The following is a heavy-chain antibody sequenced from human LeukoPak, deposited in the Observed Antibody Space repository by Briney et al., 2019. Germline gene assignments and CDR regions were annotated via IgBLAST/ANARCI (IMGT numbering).Heavy chain of an antibody. D-gene: IGHD3-3*01. CDR1: GFTFDDYG. CDR2: INHSGST. CDR3: ARFHTYSDRYDFWSGYHHYFDY. J-gene: IGHJ4*02. Sequence: GSLRLSCAASGFTFDDYGMSWVHQAPGKGLEWIGEINHSGSTNYNPSLKSRVTISVDTSKNQFSLKLSSVTAADTAVYYCARFHTYSDRYDFWSGYHHYFDYWGQGTLVTVSS. V-gene: IGHV4-34*01.